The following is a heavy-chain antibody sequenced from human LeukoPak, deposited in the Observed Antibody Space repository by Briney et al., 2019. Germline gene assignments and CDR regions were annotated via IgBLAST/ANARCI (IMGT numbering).Heavy chain of an antibody. D-gene: IGHD5-12*01. CDR1: GGSITSSDSY. CDR3: VRVIMATSYFDN. CDR2: LYYSGAT. J-gene: IGHJ4*02. V-gene: IGHV4-39*07. Sequence: SETLSLICTVSGGSITSSDSYWGWIRQPPGKGLEWIGSLYYSGATYYNPSLKNRVTISADTSRARFSLKLSSVAAADTAVYYCVRVIMATSYFDNWGQGTLVTVSS.